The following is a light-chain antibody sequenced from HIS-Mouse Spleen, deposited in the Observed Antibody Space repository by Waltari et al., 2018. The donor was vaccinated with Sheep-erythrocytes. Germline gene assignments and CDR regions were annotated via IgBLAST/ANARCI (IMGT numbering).Light chain of an antibody. CDR3: QAWDSSTAWV. J-gene: IGLJ3*02. CDR1: KLGDKY. V-gene: IGLV3-1*01. Sequence: SYELTQPPSVSVSPGQTASITCSGVKLGDKYACWYQQKPGQSPVLVIYQDSKRLSGNPERFSGSNAGNAATLSISGTQAMDEADYYCQAWDSSTAWVFGGGTELTVL. CDR2: QDS.